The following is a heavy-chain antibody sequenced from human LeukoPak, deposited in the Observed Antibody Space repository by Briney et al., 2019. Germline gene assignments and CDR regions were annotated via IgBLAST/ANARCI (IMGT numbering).Heavy chain of an antibody. CDR2: FSGSGGST. J-gene: IGHJ4*02. Sequence: GGSLRLSCAASGFTFSSYAMSWVRQAPGKGLEWVSGFSGSGGSTYYADSVQDRFTISRDNSKNTLYLQMNSLRAEDTAVYYCAKPRSAESPFDYWGQGTLVTVSS. CDR3: AKPRSAESPFDY. D-gene: IGHD3-3*01. CDR1: GFTFSSYA. V-gene: IGHV3-23*01.